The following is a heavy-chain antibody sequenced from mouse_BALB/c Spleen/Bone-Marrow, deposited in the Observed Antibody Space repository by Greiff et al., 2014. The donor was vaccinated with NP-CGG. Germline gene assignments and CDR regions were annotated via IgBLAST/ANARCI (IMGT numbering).Heavy chain of an antibody. CDR1: GYAFSSSW. J-gene: IGHJ4*01. V-gene: IGHV1-82*01. D-gene: IGHD2-4*01. CDR3: ASMIRSVYAAY. CDR2: IYPGDGDT. Sequence: QVQLQQSGPELVKPGASVKISCKASGYAFSSSWMNWVKQRPGQGLEWIGRIYPGDGDTNYNGKFKGKATLTADKSSSTAYMQLSSLTSVDSAVYFCASMIRSVYAAYWGQGTSVTVSS.